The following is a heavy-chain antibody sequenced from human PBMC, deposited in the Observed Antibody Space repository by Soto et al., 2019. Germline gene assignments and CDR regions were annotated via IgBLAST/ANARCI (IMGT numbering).Heavy chain of an antibody. CDR1: GFTFGDFD. J-gene: IGHJ4*02. CDR3: ARDLEGYYADV. CDR2: INSRSTYT. Sequence: QVHLVESGGGLVKPGGSLRLSCVASGFTFGDFDMSWMRQAPGKGLEWIPHINSRSTYTNYADSVKGRFTVSRDNAKNSLSLQMNSLRVEDTAVYYCARDLEGYYADVWGPGTLVSVTP. V-gene: IGHV3-11*06. D-gene: IGHD3-22*01.